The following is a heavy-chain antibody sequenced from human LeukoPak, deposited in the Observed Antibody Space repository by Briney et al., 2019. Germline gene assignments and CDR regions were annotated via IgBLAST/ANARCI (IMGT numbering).Heavy chain of an antibody. V-gene: IGHV3-15*01. CDR2: IKGKTT. J-gene: IGHJ4*02. CDR1: GFTFSSAW. Sequence: GGSLRLSCAASGFTFSSAWMTWVRQAPGKGLEWVARIKGKTTEYPVPVKGTFTISRDDSRNTLYLQMNSLKTEDTAVYYCAADVPSSGAGEFDYWGQGTLVTVSS. D-gene: IGHD3-16*01. CDR3: AADVPSSGAGEFDY.